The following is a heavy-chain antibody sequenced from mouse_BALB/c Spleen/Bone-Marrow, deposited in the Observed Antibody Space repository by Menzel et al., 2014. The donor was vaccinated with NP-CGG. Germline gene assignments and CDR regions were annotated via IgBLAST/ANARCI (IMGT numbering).Heavy chain of an antibody. D-gene: IGHD1-1*01. CDR2: INPDSSTI. J-gene: IGHJ3*01. Sequence: EVQLVESGGGLVQPGGSLKLSCAASGFDFSRYWMSWVRQAPGKGLGWIGEINPDSSTINYTPSLKDKFIISRDNAKNTLYLQMSKVRSEDTALYYCSRLSYYGRFAYWGQGTLVTVSA. V-gene: IGHV4-1*02. CDR1: GFDFSRYW. CDR3: SRLSYYGRFAY.